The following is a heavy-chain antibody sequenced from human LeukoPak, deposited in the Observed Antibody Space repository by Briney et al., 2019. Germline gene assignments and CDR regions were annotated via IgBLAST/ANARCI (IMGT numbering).Heavy chain of an antibody. CDR2: IYYSGST. CDR1: GGSISNYY. Sequence: PSETLSLTCAVYGGSISNYYWSWIRQPPGKGLEWIGYIYYSGSTNYNPSLKSRVTISVDTSKNQFSLKLSSVTAADTAVYYCACTTITFDYWGQGTLVTVSS. D-gene: IGHD5-12*01. V-gene: IGHV4-59*12. CDR3: ACTTITFDY. J-gene: IGHJ4*02.